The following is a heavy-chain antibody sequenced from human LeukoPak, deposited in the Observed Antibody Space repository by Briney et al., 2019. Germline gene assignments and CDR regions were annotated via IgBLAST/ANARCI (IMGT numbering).Heavy chain of an antibody. CDR2: MNPNSGNT. CDR3: ARAPPKQWLVPVP. D-gene: IGHD6-19*01. V-gene: IGHV1-8*01. CDR1: GYTSTSYD. J-gene: IGHJ5*02. Sequence: GASVKVSCKAPGYTSTSYDINWVRQATGQGLEWMGWMNPNSGNTGYAQKFQGRVTMTRNTSISTAYMELSSLRSEDTAVYYCARAPPKQWLVPVPWGQGTLVTVSS.